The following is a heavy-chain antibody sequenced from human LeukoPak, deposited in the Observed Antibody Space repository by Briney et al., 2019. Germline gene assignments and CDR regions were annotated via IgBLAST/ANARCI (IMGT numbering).Heavy chain of an antibody. D-gene: IGHD1-26*01. V-gene: IGHV1-2*02. J-gene: IGHJ4*02. CDR2: INPNSGGT. CDR1: GYTFTSYD. Sequence: ASVKVSCKASGYTFTSYDINWVRQAPGQGLEWMGWINPNSGGTNYAQKFQGRVTMTRDTSISTAYMELSSLRSEDMAVYYCARGVGATTVFDYWGQGTLVTVSS. CDR3: ARGVGATTVFDY.